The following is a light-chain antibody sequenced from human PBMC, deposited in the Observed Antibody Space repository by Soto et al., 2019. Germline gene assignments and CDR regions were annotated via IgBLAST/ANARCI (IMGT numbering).Light chain of an antibody. CDR2: GNS. CDR3: QSYDSSLRGSV. J-gene: IGLJ2*01. Sequence: QSVLTQPPSVSGAPGQRVTISCTGSSSNIGAGYDVHWYQQLPGTAHKLLSYGNSNRPSGVPDRFSGSKSGTSASLAITGLQAEDEADYYCQSYDSSLRGSVFGGGTKLTVL. CDR1: SSNIGAGYD. V-gene: IGLV1-40*01.